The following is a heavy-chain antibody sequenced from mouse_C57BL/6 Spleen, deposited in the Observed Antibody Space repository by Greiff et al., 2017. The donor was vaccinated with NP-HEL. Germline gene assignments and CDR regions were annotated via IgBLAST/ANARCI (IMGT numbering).Heavy chain of an antibody. CDR3: SGGRTLFAY. J-gene: IGHJ3*01. CDR1: GYAFSSYW. Sequence: VKLQESGAELVKPGASVKISCKASGYAFSSYWMNWVKQRPGKGLEWIGQIYPGDGDTNYKGKFKGKATLTADKSSSTAYMQLSSLTAEDSAFYFESGGRTLFAYWGQGTLVTVSA. D-gene: IGHD2-14*01. V-gene: IGHV1-80*01. CDR2: IYPGDGDT.